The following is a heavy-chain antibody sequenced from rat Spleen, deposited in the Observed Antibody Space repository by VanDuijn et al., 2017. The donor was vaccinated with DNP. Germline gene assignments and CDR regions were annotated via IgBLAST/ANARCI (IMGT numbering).Heavy chain of an antibody. CDR1: GFSLTSYN. CDR3: AREGWGGNYFDY. Sequence: QVQLKESGPGLVQPSQTLSLTCTVSGFSLTSYNVHWVRQSPGQGLEWMGVMWSEGDTSYNSVLKSRLTINRDTSKSQLFVKMNRLQTEDTATYYCAREGWGGNYFDYWGQGVMVTVSS. CDR2: MWSEGDT. D-gene: IGHD1-12*02. V-gene: IGHV2-32*01. J-gene: IGHJ2*01.